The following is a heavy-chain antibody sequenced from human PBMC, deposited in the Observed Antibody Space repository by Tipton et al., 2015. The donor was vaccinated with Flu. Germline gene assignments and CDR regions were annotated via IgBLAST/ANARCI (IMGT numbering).Heavy chain of an antibody. CDR3: ASLTGDDY. CDR1: GFTFRSYG. V-gene: IGHV3-48*03. D-gene: IGHD7-27*01. Sequence: SLRLSCAASGFTFRSYGMHWVRQAPGKGLEWLSYISSSGTTISYADSVRGRFTISRDNAKNSLYLQLNSLRVEDTAVYYCASLTGDDYWGQGDLVTVSS. J-gene: IGHJ4*02. CDR2: ISSSGTTI.